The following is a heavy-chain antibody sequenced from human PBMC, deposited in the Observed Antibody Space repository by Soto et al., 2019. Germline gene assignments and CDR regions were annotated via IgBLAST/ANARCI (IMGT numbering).Heavy chain of an antibody. D-gene: IGHD1-26*01. J-gene: IGHJ4*02. CDR3: ARHENGGTYPLAY. Sequence: ASVKVSCKASGYTFTNYGITWVRQAPGQGLEWMGWISAYNGNTKYAQRLQGRVTMTTDTSRNQFSLHLNSVTAADTAVYFCARHENGGTYPLAYWGQGTLVTVSS. CDR1: GYTFTNYG. V-gene: IGHV1-18*01. CDR2: ISAYNGNT.